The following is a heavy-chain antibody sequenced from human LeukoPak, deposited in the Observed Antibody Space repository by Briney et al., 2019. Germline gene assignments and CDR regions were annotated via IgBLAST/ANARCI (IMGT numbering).Heavy chain of an antibody. CDR3: AKVRADILTGEDAFDI. V-gene: IGHV3-30*02. Sequence: GSLRLSCAASGFTFSSYGMHWVRQAPGKGLEWVAFIRYDGSNKYYADSVKGRFTISRGNSKNTLYLQMNSLRAEDTAVYYCAKVRADILTGEDAFDIWGQGTMVTVSS. CDR1: GFTFSSYG. CDR2: IRYDGSNK. D-gene: IGHD3-9*01. J-gene: IGHJ3*02.